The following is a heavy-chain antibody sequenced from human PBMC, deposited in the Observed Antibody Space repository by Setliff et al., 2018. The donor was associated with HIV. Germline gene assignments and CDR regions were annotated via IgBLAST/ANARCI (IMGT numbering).Heavy chain of an antibody. V-gene: IGHV4-39*07. J-gene: IGHJ3*01. CDR3: ARDDSIVLVPAIMRGDGFDF. CDR2: IYYGGGT. D-gene: IGHD2-2*01. Sequence: SETLSLTCTVSGASSSSHYWGWVRQSPGKGLDYIGTIYYGGGTYYNPSLESRVTFSIDTSENQFSLRLASVTAADTAIYYCARDDSIVLVPAIMRGDGFDFWGQGRMVTVSS. CDR1: GASSSSHY.